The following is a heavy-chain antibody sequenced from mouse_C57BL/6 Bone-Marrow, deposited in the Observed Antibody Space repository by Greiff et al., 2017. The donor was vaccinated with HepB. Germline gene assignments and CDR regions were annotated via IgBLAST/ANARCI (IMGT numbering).Heavy chain of an antibody. CDR3: ARLSSGYGAMDY. CDR1: GYTFTSYT. D-gene: IGHD3-2*02. CDR2: INPSSGYT. V-gene: IGHV1-4*01. J-gene: IGHJ4*01. Sequence: QVQLQQSGAELARPGASVKMSCKASGYTFTSYTMHWVKQRPGQGLEWIGYINPSSGYTKYNQKFKDKATLTAEQSYSTAYMQLSSLTSEDSAVYYCARLSSGYGAMDYWGQGTSVTVAS.